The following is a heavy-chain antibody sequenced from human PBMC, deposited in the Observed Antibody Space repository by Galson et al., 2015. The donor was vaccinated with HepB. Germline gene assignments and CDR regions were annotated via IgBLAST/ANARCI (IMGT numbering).Heavy chain of an antibody. D-gene: IGHD1-14*01. Sequence: QSGAEVKKPGQSLRISCRGSGYNFDTHWIGWVRQMPGKGLEWMGIISPDDSDTKYSPSFQGQVTISADKSISTAYLQWSSLKASDTAMYYCASGTGKEGYYFDYWGQGTLVTVSS. J-gene: IGHJ4*02. CDR3: ASGTGKEGYYFDY. CDR1: GYNFDTHW. CDR2: ISPDDSDT. V-gene: IGHV5-51*01.